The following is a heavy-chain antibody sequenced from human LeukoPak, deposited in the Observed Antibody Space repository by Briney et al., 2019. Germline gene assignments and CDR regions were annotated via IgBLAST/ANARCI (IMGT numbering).Heavy chain of an antibody. CDR3: ARAWGTTGPPPNY. D-gene: IGHD3-16*01. J-gene: IGHJ4*02. Sequence: PSETLSLTCAVYGGSFSGYYWSWIRQPPGKGLEWIGEINHSGSTNYNPSLKSRVTISVDTSKNQFSLKLSSVTAADTAVYYCARAWGTTGPPPNYWGQGALVTVSS. CDR2: INHSGST. CDR1: GGSFSGYY. V-gene: IGHV4-34*01.